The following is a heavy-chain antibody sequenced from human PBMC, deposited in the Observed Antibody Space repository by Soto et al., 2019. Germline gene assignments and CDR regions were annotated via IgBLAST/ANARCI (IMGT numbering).Heavy chain of an antibody. Sequence: GGSLRLSCAASGFTFSSYGMHWVRQAPGKGLEWVAVISYDGSNKYYADSVKGRFTISRDNSKNTLYLQMNSLRAEDTAVYYCAKDGTAYHLYSYVDYWGQGTLVTVS. CDR2: ISYDGSNK. J-gene: IGHJ4*02. V-gene: IGHV3-30*18. D-gene: IGHD5-18*01. CDR1: GFTFSSYG. CDR3: AKDGTAYHLYSYVDY.